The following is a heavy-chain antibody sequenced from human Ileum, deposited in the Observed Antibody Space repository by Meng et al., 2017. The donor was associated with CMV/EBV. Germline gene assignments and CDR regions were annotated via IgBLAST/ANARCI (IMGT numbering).Heavy chain of an antibody. CDR1: GGSVSSGSYY. D-gene: IGHD4-11*01. CDR3: ASGFNYAWFDP. CDR2: IYYSGST. V-gene: IGHV4-61*01. J-gene: IGHJ5*02. Sequence: GSLRLSCTVSGGSVSSGSYYWSWIRQPPGKGLEWLGYIYYSGSTNYNPSLKSRVTISVDTSKNQFSLKLSSVTAADTAVYYCASGFNYAWFDPWGQGTLVTVSS.